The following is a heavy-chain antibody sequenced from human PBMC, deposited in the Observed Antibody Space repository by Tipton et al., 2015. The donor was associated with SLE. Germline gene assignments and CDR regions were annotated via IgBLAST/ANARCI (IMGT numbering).Heavy chain of an antibody. Sequence: TLSLTCTVSGGSISSYYWSWIRQPPGKGLEWIGYIYYSGSTNYNPSLKSRVTISVDMSKNQFSLKLSSVTAADTAVYYCARAQNYYGSGSYPDYWGQGTLVTVSS. CDR3: ARAQNYYGSGSYPDY. J-gene: IGHJ4*02. V-gene: IGHV4-59*01. D-gene: IGHD3-10*01. CDR2: IYYSGST. CDR1: GGSISSYY.